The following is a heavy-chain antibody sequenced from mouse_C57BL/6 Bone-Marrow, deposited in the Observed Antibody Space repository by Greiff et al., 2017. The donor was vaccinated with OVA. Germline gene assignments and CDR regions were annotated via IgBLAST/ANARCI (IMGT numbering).Heavy chain of an antibody. CDR1: GYAFSSSW. D-gene: IGHD4-1*01. J-gene: IGHJ2*01. CDR3: ARWWNWEGDY. V-gene: IGHV1-82*01. CDR2: IYPGDGDT. Sequence: QVQLQQSGPELVKPGASVKISCKASGYAFSSSWMNWVKQRPGKGLEWIGRIYPGDGDTNYNGKFKGKATLTADKSSSTAYMQLSSLTSEDYAVYFCARWWNWEGDYWGQGTTLTVSS.